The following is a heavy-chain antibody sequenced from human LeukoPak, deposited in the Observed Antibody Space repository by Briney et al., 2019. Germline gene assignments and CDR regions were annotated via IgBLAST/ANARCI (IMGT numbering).Heavy chain of an antibody. D-gene: IGHD1-26*01. Sequence: ASVKVSCKASGGTFSSYAISWVRQAPGQGLEWMGRIIPILGIANYAQKFQGRVTITADKSTSTAYMELSSLRSEDTAVYYCARDGVVGATLYYYGMDVWGQGTTVTVSS. CDR3: ARDGVVGATLYYYGMDV. J-gene: IGHJ6*02. V-gene: IGHV1-69*04. CDR2: IIPILGIA. CDR1: GGTFSSYA.